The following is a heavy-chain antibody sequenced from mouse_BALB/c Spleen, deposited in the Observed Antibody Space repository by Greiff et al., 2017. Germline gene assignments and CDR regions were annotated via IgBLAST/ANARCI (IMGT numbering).Heavy chain of an antibody. Sequence: QVQLQQSGAELAKPGASVKMSCKASGYTFTSYWMHWVKQRPGQGLEWIGYINPSTGYTEYNQKFKDKATLTADKSSSTAYMQLSSLTSEDSAVYYCAIHYDGFAYWGQGTLVTVSA. CDR2: INPSTGYT. D-gene: IGHD1-2*01. J-gene: IGHJ3*01. V-gene: IGHV1-7*01. CDR1: GYTFTSYW. CDR3: AIHYDGFAY.